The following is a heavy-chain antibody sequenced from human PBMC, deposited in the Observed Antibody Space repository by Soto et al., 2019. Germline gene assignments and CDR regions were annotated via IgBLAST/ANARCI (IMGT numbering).Heavy chain of an antibody. CDR2: IYSGGST. CDR3: ARLTSERITMVRALGMDV. D-gene: IGHD3-10*01. CDR1: GFTVSSNY. V-gene: IGHV3-66*04. Sequence: GGSLRLSCAASGFTVSSNYMSWVRQAPGKGLEWVSVIYSGGSTYYADSVKGRFTISRDNSKNTLYLQMNSLRAEDTAMYYCARLTSERITMVRALGMDVWGQGTTVTVSS. J-gene: IGHJ6*02.